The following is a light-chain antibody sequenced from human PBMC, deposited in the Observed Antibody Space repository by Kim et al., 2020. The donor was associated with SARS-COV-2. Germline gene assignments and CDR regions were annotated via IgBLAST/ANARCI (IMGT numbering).Light chain of an antibody. CDR3: QQRSNWPPIP. V-gene: IGKV3-11*01. Sequence: EIVLTQSPATLSLSPGERATLSCRASQSVSSYLAWYQQKPDQAPRLLFYDASNRATGIPARFSGSGSGTDFTLTISSLEPEDFAVYYCQQRSNWPPIPFGQGTRLEIK. CDR2: DAS. CDR1: QSVSSY. J-gene: IGKJ5*01.